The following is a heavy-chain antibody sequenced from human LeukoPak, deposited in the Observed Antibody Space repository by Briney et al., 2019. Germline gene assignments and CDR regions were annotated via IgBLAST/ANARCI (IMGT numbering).Heavy chain of an antibody. CDR1: GGSISSSSYY. V-gene: IGHV4-39*01. D-gene: IGHD6-13*01. Sequence: PSETLSLTCTVSGGSISSSSYYWGWIRQPPGKGLEWIGSIYYSGSTYYNPSLKSRVTISVDTSKNQFSLKLSSVTAADTAVYYCAPISAAGDFDYWGQGTLVTVSS. CDR3: APISAAGDFDY. J-gene: IGHJ4*02. CDR2: IYYSGST.